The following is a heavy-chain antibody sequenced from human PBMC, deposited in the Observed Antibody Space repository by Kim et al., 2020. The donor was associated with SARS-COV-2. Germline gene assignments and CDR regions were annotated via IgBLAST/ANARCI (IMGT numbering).Heavy chain of an antibody. CDR2: ISSHGGYT. V-gene: IGHV3-23*01. CDR3: AKGYSDNWMYLWMH. J-gene: IGHJ4*02. CDR1: GFTFSEYT. D-gene: IGHD2-15*01. Sequence: GGSLRLSCAASGFTFSEYTMTWVRQAPGGGLDWVATISSHGGYTNYAPSVQGRFFISRDNHRNTLYLHLNSRRAEDTAFYYCAKGYSDNWMYLWMHWGQGTLITVSS.